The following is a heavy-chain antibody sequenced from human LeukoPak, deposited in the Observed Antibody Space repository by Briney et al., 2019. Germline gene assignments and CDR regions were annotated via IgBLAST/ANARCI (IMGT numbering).Heavy chain of an antibody. CDR2: ISWNSGSI. J-gene: IGHJ4*02. D-gene: IGHD3-22*01. CDR3: MGGRGWLPEN. CDR1: GFTFDDYA. Sequence: QTGGSLRLSCAASGFTFDDYAMHWVRQAPGKGLEWVSGISWNSGSIGYADSVKGRFTISRDNAKNSLYLQMNSLRIEDAAVYYCMGGRGWLPENWGQGTLVTVSS. V-gene: IGHV3-9*01.